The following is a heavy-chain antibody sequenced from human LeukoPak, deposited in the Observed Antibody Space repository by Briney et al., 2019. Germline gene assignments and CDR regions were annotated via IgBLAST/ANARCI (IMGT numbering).Heavy chain of an antibody. CDR1: GYIFNKYW. CDR2: IYPGDSDT. CDR3: ASPPTRECSSISCPLSY. J-gene: IGHJ4*02. Sequence: GESLKISCKGSGYIFNKYWIGWVRQMPGKGLEWMGIIYPGDSDTRYSPSFQGQVTISVDKSVSAAYLQWSSLKASDTAMYYCASPPTRECSSISCPLSYWGQGTLVTVSS. V-gene: IGHV5-51*01. D-gene: IGHD2-2*01.